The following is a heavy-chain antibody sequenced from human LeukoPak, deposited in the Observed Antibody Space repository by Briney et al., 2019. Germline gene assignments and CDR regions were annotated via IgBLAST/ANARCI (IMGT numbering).Heavy chain of an antibody. V-gene: IGHV1-18*01. D-gene: IGHD3-10*01. J-gene: IGHJ4*02. CDR3: ARGRRLYGSGSYGYDY. CDR2: ISAYNGNT. CDR1: GYTFTSYG. Sequence: ASVKVSCKASGYTFTSYGISWVRQAPGQGLEWMGWISAYNGNTNYAQKLQGRVTVTTDTSTSTAYMELRSLRSDDTAVYYCARGRRLYGSGSYGYDYWGQGTLVTVSS.